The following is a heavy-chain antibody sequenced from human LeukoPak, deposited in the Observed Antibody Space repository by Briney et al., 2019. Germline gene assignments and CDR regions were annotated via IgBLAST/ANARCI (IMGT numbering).Heavy chain of an antibody. CDR1: GFTFSSYW. J-gene: IGHJ4*02. D-gene: IGHD6-19*01. CDR3: AKLPPEVVAGLGVYFDY. CDR2: IKQDGSDK. V-gene: IGHV3-7*05. Sequence: PGGSLRLSCAASGFTFSSYWMSWVRQAPGKGLEWVANIKQDGSDKYYVGSVKGRFTVSRDNAKNSLSLQMNSLRAEDTSVYYCAKLPPEVVAGLGVYFDYWGQGTLVTVSS.